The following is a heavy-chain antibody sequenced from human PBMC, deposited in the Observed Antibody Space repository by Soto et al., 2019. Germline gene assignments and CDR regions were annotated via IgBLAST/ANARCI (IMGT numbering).Heavy chain of an antibody. Sequence: QVQLVQSGAEVKKPGASVKVSCKASGYTFTSYAMHWVRQAPGQRLEWMGWINTGNDNTKYSLKFQGRVCTSMDTFGSTGYQELSSLRAEETAVYFCARAHGAFDIWGQGTMVTVSS. V-gene: IGHV1-3*04. J-gene: IGHJ3*02. CDR3: ARAHGAFDI. CDR1: GYTFTSYA. CDR2: INTGNDNT.